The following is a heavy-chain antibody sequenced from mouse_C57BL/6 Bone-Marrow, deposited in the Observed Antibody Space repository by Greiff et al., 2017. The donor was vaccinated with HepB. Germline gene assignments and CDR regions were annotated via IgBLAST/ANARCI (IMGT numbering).Heavy chain of an antibody. CDR3: AREDGNDAMDY. Sequence: VQLQQSGAELVRPGASVKLSCKASGYTFTDYYINWVKQRPGQGLEWIARIYPGSGNTYYNEKFKGKATLTAEKSSSTAYMQLSSLTSEDSAVYFCAREDGNDAMDYWGQGTSVTVSS. V-gene: IGHV1-76*01. CDR2: IYPGSGNT. D-gene: IGHD2-1*01. J-gene: IGHJ4*01. CDR1: GYTFTDYY.